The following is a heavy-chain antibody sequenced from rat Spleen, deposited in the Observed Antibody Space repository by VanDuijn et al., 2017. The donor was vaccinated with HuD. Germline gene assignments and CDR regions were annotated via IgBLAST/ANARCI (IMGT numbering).Heavy chain of an antibody. CDR2: ISTGCGNT. V-gene: IGHV5S14*01. Sequence: EVQLVESGGGLVQPGRSLKLSCAASGFTFSNYGMAWVRQTPTKGLEWVASISTGCGNTYYRDSVKGRFTISRDNAKNTQYLQMDSLRSEDTATYYCARQGLDYSGGWYFDYWGQGVMVTVSS. CDR3: ARQGLDYSGGWYFDY. D-gene: IGHD1-1*01. J-gene: IGHJ2*01. CDR1: GFTFSNYG.